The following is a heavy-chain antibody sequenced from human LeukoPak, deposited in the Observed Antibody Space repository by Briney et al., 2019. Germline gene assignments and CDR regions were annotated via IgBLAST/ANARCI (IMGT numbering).Heavy chain of an antibody. CDR3: AREDYYYGSGFYFF. D-gene: IGHD3-10*01. V-gene: IGHV4-34*01. CDR1: GGSFSGYY. J-gene: IGHJ4*02. Sequence: SETLSLTCAVYGGSFSGYYWSWIRQPPGKGLEWIGEINHSGSTNYNPSLKSRVTISVDTSKNQFSLKLSSVTAADTAVYYCAREDYYYGSGFYFFWGQGTVVTVSS. CDR2: INHSGST.